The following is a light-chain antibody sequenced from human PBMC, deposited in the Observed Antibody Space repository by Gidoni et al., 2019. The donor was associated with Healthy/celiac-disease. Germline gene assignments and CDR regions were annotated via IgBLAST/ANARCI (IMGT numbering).Light chain of an antibody. Sequence: IQMTQSPSSLSASVVDRVTITCRASQSISSYLNWYQQKPGKAPKLLIYAASSLQSGVPSRFSGSGSGTDFTLTISSLQPEDFATYYCQQSYSTPQFGGGTKVEIK. J-gene: IGKJ4*02. CDR1: QSISSY. CDR3: QQSYSTPQ. CDR2: AAS. V-gene: IGKV1-39*01.